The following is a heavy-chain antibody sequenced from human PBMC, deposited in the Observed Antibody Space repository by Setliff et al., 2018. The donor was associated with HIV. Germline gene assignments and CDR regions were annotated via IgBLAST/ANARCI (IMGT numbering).Heavy chain of an antibody. CDR2: IYSTGST. V-gene: IGHV4-61*02. J-gene: IGHJ2*01. D-gene: IGHD3-9*01. Sequence: SETLSLTCTFSGDSISSGSYYWSWIRQPAGKGLEWIGRIYSTGSTNYNPSLKSRVAISSDTSKNLFSLKLTPVTAADAAVYYCTRDTGYILSGYRPHWYVDLWGRGTLVTVSS. CDR3: TRDTGYILSGYRPHWYVDL. CDR1: GDSISSGSYY.